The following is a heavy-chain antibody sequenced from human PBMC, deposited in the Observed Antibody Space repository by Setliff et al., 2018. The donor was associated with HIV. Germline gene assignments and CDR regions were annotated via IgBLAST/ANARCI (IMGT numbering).Heavy chain of an antibody. CDR1: GYTFTNYY. CDR2: IDPNSGGT. J-gene: IGHJ4*02. D-gene: IGHD3-3*01. CDR3: ARVSDPWSGSSPFEY. V-gene: IGHV1-2*02. Sequence: GASVKVSCKASGYTFTNYYLHWVRQAPGQGLEWMGWIDPNSGGTNYAQKFQGRVTMTRDTSTNRVFMELSRLRSEDTAVYYCARVSDPWSGSSPFEYWGQGTLVTVSS.